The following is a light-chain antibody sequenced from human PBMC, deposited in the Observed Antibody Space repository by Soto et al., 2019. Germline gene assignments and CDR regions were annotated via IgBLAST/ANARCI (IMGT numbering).Light chain of an antibody. CDR1: QNINRW. CDR2: AAS. CDR3: QQYDSYPT. Sequence: DIQMTQSPSSLSASVGDRVTITCRASQNINRWLAWYQQKSDKAPKSLIYAASSLQNCVPSRFSGSGSGTEFTLTISSLQPEDFATYYCQQYDSYPTFGGGTKVEIK. J-gene: IGKJ4*01. V-gene: IGKV1D-16*01.